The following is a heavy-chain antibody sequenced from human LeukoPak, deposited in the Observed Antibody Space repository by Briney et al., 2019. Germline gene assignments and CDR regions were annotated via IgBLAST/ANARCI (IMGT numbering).Heavy chain of an antibody. CDR3: ARDSSDWGSLFSD. J-gene: IGHJ4*02. D-gene: IGHD2-21*01. Sequence: PGGSLRLSXAGSGFSVSEDHVSWVRQAPGEGLAWVSFIDSGGRTDYAESVEGRFTISRDNSKNTVDLQMDRLRHSDTAVYYCARDSSDWGSLFSDWGQGTLVTVSS. CDR2: IDSGGRT. CDR1: GFSVSEDH. V-gene: IGHV3-66*02.